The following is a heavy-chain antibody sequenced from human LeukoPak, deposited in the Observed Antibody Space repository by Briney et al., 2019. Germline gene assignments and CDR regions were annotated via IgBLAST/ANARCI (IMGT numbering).Heavy chain of an antibody. D-gene: IGHD2-15*01. Sequence: ASVKLSCKASGYTFTGYNMHWVRQAPGQGLEWMGWINPNSGATNYAQKFQGRVTMTRDTSISTAYMELSRLRCDDTAVYYCAREVVVAATVFDYWGEGTLVTVSS. V-gene: IGHV1-2*02. CDR3: AREVVVAATVFDY. CDR2: INPNSGAT. CDR1: GYTFTGYN. J-gene: IGHJ4*02.